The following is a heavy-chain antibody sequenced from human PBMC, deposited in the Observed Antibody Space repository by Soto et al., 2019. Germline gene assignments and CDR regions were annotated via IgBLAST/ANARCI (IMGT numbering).Heavy chain of an antibody. J-gene: IGHJ3*02. CDR2: ISTYNQNT. CDR1: GYIFTNYV. CDR3: ARGVTQVLHYYDIGGYSWAFDI. Sequence: QVQLVQSGAEVKRPGASVKVSCKSSGYIFTNYVISWVRQAPGHGLEWMGWISTYNQNTNYAQKLQRRVTMTTDTSADTAFMELRSVRSVATAVYYCARGVTQVLHYYDIGGYSWAFDIWGQGTMVTVSS. D-gene: IGHD3-22*01. V-gene: IGHV1-18*01.